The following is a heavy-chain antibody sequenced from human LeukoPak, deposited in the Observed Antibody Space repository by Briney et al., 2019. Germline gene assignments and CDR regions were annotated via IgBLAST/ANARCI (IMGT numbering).Heavy chain of an antibody. CDR3: ARGTNYGDY. D-gene: IGHD1-7*01. J-gene: IGHJ4*02. V-gene: IGHV3-21*01. CDR1: GFTFSSYA. CDR2: ITGSSDYI. Sequence: KTGGSLRLSCAVSGFTFSSYAMSRVRQAPGKGLEWVSSITGSSDYIYYADSVKGRFTISRDNAKNSLFLHMSSLRAEDTAVYYCARGTNYGDYWGQRTLVTVSS.